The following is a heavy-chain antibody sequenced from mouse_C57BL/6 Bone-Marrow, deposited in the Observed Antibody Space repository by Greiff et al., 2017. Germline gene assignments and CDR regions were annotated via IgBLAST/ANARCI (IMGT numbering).Heavy chain of an antibody. Sequence: EVKLMESGGGLVQPGGSLKLSCAASGFTFSDYYMYWVRQTPETRLEWVAYISNGGGSTYYPASVNGRFTISRDNAKNTLYLQRSRLKSEDTAMYYCARRAMVTSGWFAYWGQGTLVTGSA. J-gene: IGHJ3*01. CDR2: ISNGGGST. CDR3: ARRAMVTSGWFAY. CDR1: GFTFSDYY. D-gene: IGHD2-2*01. V-gene: IGHV5-12*01.